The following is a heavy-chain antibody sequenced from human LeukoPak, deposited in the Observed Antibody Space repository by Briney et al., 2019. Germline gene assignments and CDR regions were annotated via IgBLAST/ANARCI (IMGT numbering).Heavy chain of an antibody. CDR2: MNPNSGNT. Sequence: GASVKVSCKASGYTFTSYDINWVRQATGQGLEWMGWMNPNSGNTGYAQKFQGRVTMTRNTSISTAYMELSSLRSEDTAVYYCARYSLYCSSTSCYSPYYYYGMDVWGQGTTVTVSS. V-gene: IGHV1-8*01. CDR3: ARYSLYCSSTSCYSPYYYYGMDV. CDR1: GYTFTSYD. J-gene: IGHJ6*02. D-gene: IGHD2-2*01.